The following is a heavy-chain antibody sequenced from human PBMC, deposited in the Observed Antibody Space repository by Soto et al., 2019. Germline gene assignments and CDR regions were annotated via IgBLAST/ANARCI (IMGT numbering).Heavy chain of an antibody. D-gene: IGHD3-22*01. CDR3: ARGAAYYYDSSGYYPSFDY. CDR2: IWYDGSNK. Sequence: QVQLVESGGGVVQPGRSLRLSCAASGFTFSSYGMHWVRQAPGKGLEWVAVIWYDGSNKYYADSVKGRFTISRDNCKNTLYLQMNSLRAEDTAVYYCARGAAYYYDSSGYYPSFDYWGQGALVTVSS. CDR1: GFTFSSYG. J-gene: IGHJ4*02. V-gene: IGHV3-33*01.